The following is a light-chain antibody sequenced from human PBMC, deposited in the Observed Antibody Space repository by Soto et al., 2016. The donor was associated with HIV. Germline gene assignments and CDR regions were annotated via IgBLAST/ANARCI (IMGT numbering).Light chain of an antibody. CDR2: QDT. Sequence: SYELTQPPSVSVSPGRTATITCSGDKLGDKYVCWYQQKPGQSPALLIYQDTIRPSGIPERFSGSISGNTATLTISGTQAMDEADYYCQAWDTNTGVFGGGTELTVL. CDR3: QAWDTNTGV. CDR1: KLGDKY. V-gene: IGLV3-1*01. J-gene: IGLJ2*01.